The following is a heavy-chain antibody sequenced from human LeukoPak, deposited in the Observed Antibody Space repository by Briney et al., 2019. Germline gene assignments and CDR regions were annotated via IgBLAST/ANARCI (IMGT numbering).Heavy chain of an antibody. Sequence: KPSETLSLTCAVYGGSFSGYYWSWIRQPPGKGLEWIGEINHSGSTNYNPSLKSRVTISVDTSKNQFSLKLSSVTAADTAVYYCARWGRERWLQLRIYYFDYWGQGTLVTVSS. J-gene: IGHJ4*02. CDR1: GGSFSGYY. V-gene: IGHV4-34*01. CDR2: INHSGST. CDR3: ARWGRERWLQLRIYYFDY. D-gene: IGHD5-24*01.